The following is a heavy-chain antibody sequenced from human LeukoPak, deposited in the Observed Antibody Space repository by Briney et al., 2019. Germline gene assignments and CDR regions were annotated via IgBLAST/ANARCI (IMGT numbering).Heavy chain of an antibody. CDR3: ARDAHGSGRNYYYYYYMDV. Sequence: PSETLSLTCTVSGGSISSYYWSWIRQPAGKGLEWIGRIYTSGSTNYNPSLKSRVTMSVDTSKNQFSLKLSSVTAADTAVYYCARDAHGSGRNYYYYYYMDVWGKGTTVTVSS. CDR1: GGSISSYY. J-gene: IGHJ6*03. CDR2: IYTSGST. D-gene: IGHD3-10*01. V-gene: IGHV4-4*07.